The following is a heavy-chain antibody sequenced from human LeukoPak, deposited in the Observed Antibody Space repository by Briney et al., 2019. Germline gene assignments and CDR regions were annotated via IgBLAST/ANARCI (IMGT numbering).Heavy chain of an antibody. CDR1: GGSTSSYY. D-gene: IGHD5-24*01. V-gene: IGHV4-4*07. CDR3: ARESLTWLQSRTSWFDP. Sequence: PSETLSLTCTVSGGSTSSYYWSWIRQPAGKGLEWIGRIYTSGSTNYNPSLKSRVTMSVDTSKNQFSLKLSSVTAADTAVYYCARESLTWLQSRTSWFDPWGQGTLVTVSS. J-gene: IGHJ5*02. CDR2: IYTSGST.